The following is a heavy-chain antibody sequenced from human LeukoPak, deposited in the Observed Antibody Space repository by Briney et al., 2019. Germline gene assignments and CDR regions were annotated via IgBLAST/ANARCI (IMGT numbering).Heavy chain of an antibody. D-gene: IGHD5-24*01. CDR2: ISSSSSPI. J-gene: IGHJ3*02. V-gene: IGHV3-48*02. Sequence: GGSLRLSCAASGFTFSGYSVNWVRQAPGKGLEWVSYISSSSSPIYYADSVKGRFTISRDNAKNLLYLQMNCLGDEDTAVYYCARDGRDGYNRAPGAFDIWGQGTMVTVSS. CDR1: GFTFSGYS. CDR3: ARDGRDGYNRAPGAFDI.